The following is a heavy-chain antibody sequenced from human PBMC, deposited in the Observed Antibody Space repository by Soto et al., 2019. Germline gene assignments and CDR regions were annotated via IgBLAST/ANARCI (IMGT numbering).Heavy chain of an antibody. Sequence: ASVKVSCKASGYTFTSYGISWVRQAPGQGLECMGWISAYNGNTNYAQKLQGRVTMTTDTSTSTAYMEQRCLRSDDTAVYYCAREPRIQLGRRPYDYYGMDVWGQGTTVTVSS. CDR2: ISAYNGNT. J-gene: IGHJ6*02. CDR3: AREPRIQLGRRPYDYYGMDV. D-gene: IGHD5-18*01. V-gene: IGHV1-18*01. CDR1: GYTFTSYG.